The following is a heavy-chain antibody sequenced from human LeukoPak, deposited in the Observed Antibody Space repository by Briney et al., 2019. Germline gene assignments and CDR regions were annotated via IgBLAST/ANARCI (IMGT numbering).Heavy chain of an antibody. D-gene: IGHD3-22*01. CDR1: GYTFTNYA. J-gene: IGHJ4*02. CDR2: ISVYNGNR. V-gene: IGHV1-18*01. CDR3: ARRSDDYDSSAYYH. Sequence: ASVKVSCKTSGYTFTNYAISWVRQAPGQGLEWMGWISVYNGNRNYAQKFQGRVTMTMDPSISTAYMELSSLRSEDTAVYYCARRSDDYDSSAYYHWGQGTLVTVSS.